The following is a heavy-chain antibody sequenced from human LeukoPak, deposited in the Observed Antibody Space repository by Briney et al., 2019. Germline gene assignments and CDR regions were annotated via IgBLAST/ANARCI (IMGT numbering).Heavy chain of an antibody. V-gene: IGHV4-39*01. CDR2: IYYSGST. Sequence: PSETLSLTCTVSGGSISSSSYYWGWIRQPPGKGLEWIASIYYSGSTYYNPSLKRRVTISLDTSKNQFSLKLTSVTAADTAMYYCARHQGNYGDYYYYMDVWGKGTTVTVSS. CDR1: GGSISSSSYY. D-gene: IGHD4-17*01. CDR3: ARHQGNYGDYYYYMDV. J-gene: IGHJ6*03.